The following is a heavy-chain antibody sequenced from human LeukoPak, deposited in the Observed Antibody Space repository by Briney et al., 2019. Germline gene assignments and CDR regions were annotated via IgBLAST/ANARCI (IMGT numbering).Heavy chain of an antibody. V-gene: IGHV3-21*01. D-gene: IGHD2-2*01. Sequence: GGSLRLSCAASGFTFSSYSMNWVRQAPGKGLEWVSSISSSSSYIYYADSVKGRFTISRDNAKNSLYLQMNSLRAEDTAVYYCARDRRSSTRPFDPWGQGTLVTVSS. CDR2: ISSSSSYI. CDR3: ARDRRSSTRPFDP. J-gene: IGHJ5*02. CDR1: GFTFSSYS.